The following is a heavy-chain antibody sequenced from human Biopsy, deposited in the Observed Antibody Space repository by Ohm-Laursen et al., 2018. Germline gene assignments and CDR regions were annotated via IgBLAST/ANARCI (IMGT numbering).Heavy chain of an antibody. Sequence: TLSLTCNVSGGDINNYYWSWIRQPAGKGLEWIGRIYPGGSTNYNPSLKSRVTMSVDTSKKQLSLRLRSVTAADTAMYYCARLGSGDYFPTFFDFWGQGALVTVSS. CDR3: ARLGSGDYFPTFFDF. CDR2: IYPGGST. V-gene: IGHV4-4*07. D-gene: IGHD5-12*01. CDR1: GGDINNYY. J-gene: IGHJ4*02.